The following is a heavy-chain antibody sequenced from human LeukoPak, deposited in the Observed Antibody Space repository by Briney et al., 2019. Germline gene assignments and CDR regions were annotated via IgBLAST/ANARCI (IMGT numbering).Heavy chain of an antibody. Sequence: SETLSLTCTVSGGSLSSYYWSWMRQPPGKGLQWIGYIYYSGSTNYNPSLKSRVTISVDTSKNQFSLKLSSVTAADTAVYYCARGITIFGVVTTYYYYYYMDVWGKGTTVTVSS. D-gene: IGHD3-3*01. CDR2: IYYSGST. CDR3: ARGITIFGVVTTYYYYYYMDV. V-gene: IGHV4-59*01. J-gene: IGHJ6*03. CDR1: GGSLSSYY.